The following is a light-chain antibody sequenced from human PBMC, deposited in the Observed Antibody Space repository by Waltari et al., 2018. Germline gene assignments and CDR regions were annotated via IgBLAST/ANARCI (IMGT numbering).Light chain of an antibody. J-gene: IGKJ2*01. Sequence: VIPQSPLSLSVTLGQAASIACQSSQSLVHSDRNTHLNWFQHRPGQSPRRLIYRVSNRDSGVPDRFSGSGSGTDFTLKINKVEAEDVGIYYGMQGTHWPYTFGQGTKLDIK. CDR2: RVS. CDR3: MQGTHWPYT. CDR1: QSLVHSDRNTH. V-gene: IGKV2-30*02.